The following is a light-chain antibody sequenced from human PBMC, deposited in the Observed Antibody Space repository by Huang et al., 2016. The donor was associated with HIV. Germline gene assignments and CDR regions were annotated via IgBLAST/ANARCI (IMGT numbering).Light chain of an antibody. CDR2: DAS. CDR1: QSVGSY. Sequence: DIVLTQSPATLSFSPGERATLSCRAGQSVGSYLAWYQQTPGQAPRLLVSDASHRATGIPARFSGSGSGTDFTLTISSLEPEDFAVYYCHQHSSWPGTFGQGTRVEIK. CDR3: HQHSSWPGT. J-gene: IGKJ1*01. V-gene: IGKV3-11*01.